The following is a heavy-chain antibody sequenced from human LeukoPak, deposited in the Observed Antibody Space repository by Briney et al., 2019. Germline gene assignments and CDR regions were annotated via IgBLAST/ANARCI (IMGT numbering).Heavy chain of an antibody. CDR1: GGSISSSSYY. Sequence: PSETLSLTCTVSGGSISSSSYYWGWIRQPPGKGLEWIGSIYYSGSTYYNPSLKSRVTISVDTSKNQFSLKLSSVTAADTAVYYCASRTPNYYDSSGYLLGAFDIWGQGTMVTVSS. D-gene: IGHD3-22*01. V-gene: IGHV4-39*01. CDR3: ASRTPNYYDSSGYLLGAFDI. CDR2: IYYSGST. J-gene: IGHJ3*02.